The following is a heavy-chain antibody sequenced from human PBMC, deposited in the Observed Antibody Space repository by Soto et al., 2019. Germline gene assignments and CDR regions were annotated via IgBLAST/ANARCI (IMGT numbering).Heavy chain of an antibody. CDR3: ARSSVAGTWGYYFDY. CDR1: GFIFTTYA. V-gene: IGHV3-30-3*01. D-gene: IGHD6-19*01. J-gene: IGHJ4*02. CDR2: ISYDGNHE. Sequence: QVHLVESGGGVVQPGRSLRLSCAASGFIFTTYAMHWVRQAPGKGLEWVAVISYDGNHEYYADSVRGRFTISRDNSKNTLYLQMHSLRADDTALYYCARSSVAGTWGYYFDYWGQGALVTVSS.